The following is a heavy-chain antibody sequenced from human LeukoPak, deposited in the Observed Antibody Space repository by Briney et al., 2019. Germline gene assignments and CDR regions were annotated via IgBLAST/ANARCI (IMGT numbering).Heavy chain of an antibody. D-gene: IGHD4-17*01. CDR3: VRGDGDLFDY. V-gene: IGHV3-21*06. CDR2: ISKTTTNI. J-gene: IGHJ4*02. Sequence: GGSLRLSCAASGFTFRSYNMNWVRQAPGKGLEWVSFISKTTTNIYYGDSVRGRFTISRGNAKNSIHLQMSSLRAEDSAVYYCVRGDGDLFDYWGQGTLVSVSS. CDR1: GFTFRSYN.